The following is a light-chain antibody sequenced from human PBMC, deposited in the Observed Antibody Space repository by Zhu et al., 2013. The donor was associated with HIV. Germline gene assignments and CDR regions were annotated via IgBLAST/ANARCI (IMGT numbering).Light chain of an antibody. CDR3: QQYNNWPLLCS. V-gene: IGKV3-15*01. CDR2: GAS. Sequence: EIVLTQSPGTLSLSPGERATLSCRASQSVSSSYLAWYQQKPGQAPRLLIYGASTRATGIPARFSGSGSGTEFTLTISSLQSEDFAVYYCQQYNNWPLLCSFGQGTKLEIK. CDR1: QSVSSSY. J-gene: IGKJ2*04.